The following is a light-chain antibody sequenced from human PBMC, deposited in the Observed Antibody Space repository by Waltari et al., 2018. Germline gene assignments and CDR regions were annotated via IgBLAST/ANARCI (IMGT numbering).Light chain of an antibody. CDR2: EVN. V-gene: IGLV2-23*02. CDR1: GRVVGSYTL. CDR3: CSFATNSIVI. Sequence: SALTQPASVSGSPGQSITISCSGTGRVVGSYTLFPWYQQHPGKAPTPIIYEVNMRPSGVSDRFSGSKSGVTASLTISGLQAEDEAVYFCCSFATNSIVIFGGGTKLTVL. J-gene: IGLJ2*01.